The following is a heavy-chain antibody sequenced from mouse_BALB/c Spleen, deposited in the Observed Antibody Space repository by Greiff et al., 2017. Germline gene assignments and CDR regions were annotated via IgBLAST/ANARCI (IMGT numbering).Heavy chain of an antibody. V-gene: IGHV5-6-5*01. CDR3: AREGNYGNYVTWFAY. CDR1: GFTFSSYA. Sequence: EVQLVESGGGLVKPGGSLKLSCAASGFTFSSYAMSWVRQTPEKRLEWVASISSGGSTYYPDSVKGRFTISRDNARNILYLQMSSLRSEDTAMYYCAREGNYGNYVTWFAYWGEGTLVTVSA. D-gene: IGHD2-1*01. CDR2: ISSGGST. J-gene: IGHJ3*01.